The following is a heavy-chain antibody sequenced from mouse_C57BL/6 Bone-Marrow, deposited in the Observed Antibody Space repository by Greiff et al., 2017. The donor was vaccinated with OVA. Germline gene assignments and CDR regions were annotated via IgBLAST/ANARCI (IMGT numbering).Heavy chain of an antibody. D-gene: IGHD4-1*01. CDR3: ARGLTGTWYFDV. CDR2: INPNYGTT. Sequence: EVQLVESGPELVKPGASVKISCKASGYSFTDYNMNWVKQSNGKSLEWIGVINPNYGTTSYNQKFKGKATLTVDQSSSTAYMQLSSLTSEDSAVYFCARGLTGTWYFDVWGTGTTVTVSS. V-gene: IGHV1-39*01. J-gene: IGHJ1*03. CDR1: GYSFTDYN.